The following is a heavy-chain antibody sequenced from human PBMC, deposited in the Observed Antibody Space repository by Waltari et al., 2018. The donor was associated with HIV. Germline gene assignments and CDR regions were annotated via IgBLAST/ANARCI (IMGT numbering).Heavy chain of an antibody. CDR2: ISYSGSS. CDR1: GGSISSGNYY. J-gene: IGHJ6*02. D-gene: IGHD3-10*01. Sequence: QVQLQESGPGLVKPSQTLSLTCSVSGGSISSGNYYWSWIRQPPGKGLEWIGYISYSGSSFYNPSLKSRVTISVDTSKNQFSLKLTSVNAADTAVYFCARVNSGIAPGTSSYDYYYGLDVWGQGTTVIVSS. V-gene: IGHV4-30-4*01. CDR3: ARVNSGIAPGTSSYDYYYGLDV.